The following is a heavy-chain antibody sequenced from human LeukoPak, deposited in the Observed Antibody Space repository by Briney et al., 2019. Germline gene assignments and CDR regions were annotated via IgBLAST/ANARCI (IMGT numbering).Heavy chain of an antibody. CDR3: ARDYMVRGVMPLFDP. J-gene: IGHJ5*02. D-gene: IGHD3-10*01. CDR1: GFTFDDYA. V-gene: IGHV3-7*01. Sequence: GGSLRLSCAASGFTFDDYAMHWVRQAPGKGLEWVANIKQDGSEKYYVDSVKGRFIISRDNAKNSLYLQMNSLRAEDTAVYYCARDYMVRGVMPLFDPWGQGTLVTVSS. CDR2: IKQDGSEK.